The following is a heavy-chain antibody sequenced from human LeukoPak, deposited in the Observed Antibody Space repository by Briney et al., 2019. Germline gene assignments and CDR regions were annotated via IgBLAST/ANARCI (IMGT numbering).Heavy chain of an antibody. CDR3: ARGSRNSDYESQFDC. CDR1: GYTFTSHG. V-gene: IGHV1-18*01. Sequence: ASVKVSCKASGYTFTSHGVSWVRQAPGQGLEWMGWINVYNGNTKYAQKLQGRVTMTTDTSTSTAYMELRSLRSDDTAVYYCARGSRNSDYESQFDCWGQGTLVTVSS. J-gene: IGHJ4*02. CDR2: INVYNGNT. D-gene: IGHD5-12*01.